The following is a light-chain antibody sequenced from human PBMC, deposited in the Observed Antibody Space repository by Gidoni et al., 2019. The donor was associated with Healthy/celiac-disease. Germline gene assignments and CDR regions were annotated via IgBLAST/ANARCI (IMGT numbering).Light chain of an antibody. CDR3: QQYDNLPIT. CDR1: QDISNY. V-gene: IGKV1-33*01. CDR2: DAS. Sequence: DIQMTPSPSSLSASVGDRVTITCQASQDISNYLNWYQQKPGKGPKLLIYDASNLETGVPSRFSGSGSGTDFTFTISSLQPEDIATYYCQQYDNLPITFGQGTRLEIK. J-gene: IGKJ5*01.